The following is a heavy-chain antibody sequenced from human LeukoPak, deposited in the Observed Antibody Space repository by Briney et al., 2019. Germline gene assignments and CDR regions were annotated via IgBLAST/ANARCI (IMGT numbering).Heavy chain of an antibody. CDR2: IYSDGRT. CDR1: GFTVGSNY. D-gene: IGHD6-19*01. V-gene: IGHV3-53*01. Sequence: SGGSLRLSCGASGFTVGSNYMSWVRQAPGKGLEWISVIYSDGRTYYADSVKGRFTISRDNSKNTLYLQMNSLRAEDAAVYYCARDRSSGWFSYMDVWGKGTTVTVSS. CDR3: ARDRSSGWFSYMDV. J-gene: IGHJ6*03.